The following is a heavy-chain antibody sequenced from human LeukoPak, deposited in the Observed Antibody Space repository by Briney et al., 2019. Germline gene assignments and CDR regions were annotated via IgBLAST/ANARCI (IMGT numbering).Heavy chain of an antibody. CDR3: ARGPIGGYAKHYYYYYMDV. Sequence: ASVKVSCKASGGTFSSYAISWVRQAPGQGLEWMGGIIPIFGTANYAQKFQGRVTITADKSTSTAYMELSSLRSEDTAVYYCARGPIGGYAKHYYYYYMDVWGKGTTVTVSS. J-gene: IGHJ6*03. V-gene: IGHV1-69*06. CDR2: IIPIFGTA. D-gene: IGHD5-12*01. CDR1: GGTFSSYA.